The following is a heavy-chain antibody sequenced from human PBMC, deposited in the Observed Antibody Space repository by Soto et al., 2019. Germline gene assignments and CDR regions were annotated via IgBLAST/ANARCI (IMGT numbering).Heavy chain of an antibody. J-gene: IGHJ4*02. D-gene: IGHD4-17*01. V-gene: IGHV1-18*01. Sequence: QVHLVQSGAEVKKPGASVKVSCKTSGYTFSNFGISWVRQAPGQGFEWLGWISGYNGNSKYAQKFQGRVTMTTDTSTSTGYLELRRLTSDDSAVYYCARDYGAARAHWGQGTLVTVSS. CDR2: ISGYNGNS. CDR3: ARDYGAARAH. CDR1: GYTFSNFG.